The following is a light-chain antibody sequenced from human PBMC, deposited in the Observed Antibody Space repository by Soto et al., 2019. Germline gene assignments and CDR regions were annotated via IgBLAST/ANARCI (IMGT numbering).Light chain of an antibody. CDR3: QQYGTSPRT. J-gene: IGKJ1*01. CDR2: GAS. V-gene: IGKV3-20*01. Sequence: EIVLSQSPDTLSLSPGERATLSCRASQRVTNSYLAWYQQKPGQAPRLLIFGASSRATGIPDRFSGSGSGTDFTLTISSLEPEDFALYFCQQYGTSPRTLGPGTKVDIK. CDR1: QRVTNSY.